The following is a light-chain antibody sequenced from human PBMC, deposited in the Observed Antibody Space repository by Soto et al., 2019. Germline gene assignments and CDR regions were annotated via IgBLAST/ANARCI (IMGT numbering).Light chain of an antibody. V-gene: IGKV3-15*01. CDR3: KQRDQEWT. CDR1: QSVNTN. J-gene: IGKJ1*01. Sequence: EIVMTQSPATVSVSPGERATLSCRASQSVNTNLIWYHQKPGQAPRLLIYGASTRAAGIPARFSGSGSGTEFTLTISILQSEDFAVYYGKQRDQEWTVGQGTKVEIK. CDR2: GAS.